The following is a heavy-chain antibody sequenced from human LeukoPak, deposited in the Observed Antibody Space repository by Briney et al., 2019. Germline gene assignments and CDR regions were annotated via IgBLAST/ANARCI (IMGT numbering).Heavy chain of an antibody. V-gene: IGHV4-61*02. D-gene: IGHD1-26*01. Sequence: SETLSLTCTVSGGSISSGSYYWSWIRQPAGKGLEWIGRIYTSGSTNYNPSLKSRVTISVDTSKNQFSLKLSSVTAADTAVYYCARDVSKGEGWFDPWGQGTLVTVSS. CDR1: GGSISSGSYY. CDR2: IYTSGST. CDR3: ARDVSKGEGWFDP. J-gene: IGHJ5*02.